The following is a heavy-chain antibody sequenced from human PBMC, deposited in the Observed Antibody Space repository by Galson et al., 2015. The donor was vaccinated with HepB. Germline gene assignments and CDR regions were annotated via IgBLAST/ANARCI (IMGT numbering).Heavy chain of an antibody. CDR3: ARGIVPAGVTYWYFDI. Sequence: SLRLSCATSGFSFRSYGLSWVRQAPGKGLEWISSINSGGTTYYADSVKGRFIISRDNSKDTLYLQMSSLRAEDTAVYYCARGIVPAGVTYWYFDIWGRGTLVTVSS. CDR2: INSGGTT. V-gene: IGHV3-23*01. CDR1: GFSFRSYG. J-gene: IGHJ2*01. D-gene: IGHD2-2*01.